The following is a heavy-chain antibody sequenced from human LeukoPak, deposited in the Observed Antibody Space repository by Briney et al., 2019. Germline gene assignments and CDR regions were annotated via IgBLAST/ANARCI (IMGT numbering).Heavy chain of an antibody. V-gene: IGHV3-30*04. CDR3: ARDYYDSSGYYSYYFDY. CDR2: ISYDGSNK. Sequence: GGSLRLSCAASGFTFSKYAIHWVRQAPGKGLEWVAVISYDGSNKDYADSVKGRFTISRDNAKNSLYLQMNSLRAEDTAVYYCARDYYDSSGYYSYYFDYWGQGTLVTVSS. CDR1: GFTFSKYA. D-gene: IGHD3-22*01. J-gene: IGHJ4*02.